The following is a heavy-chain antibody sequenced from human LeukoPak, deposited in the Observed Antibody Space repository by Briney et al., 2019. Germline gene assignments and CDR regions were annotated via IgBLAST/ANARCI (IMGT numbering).Heavy chain of an antibody. CDR1: GGTXSSYA. CDR3: ARDGVRACCGGDCESGYYYGMDV. CDR2: IIPILGIA. Sequence: ASVRVSCKASGGTXSSYAISWVRQAPGQGLEWMGRIIPILGIANYAQKFQGRVTITADKSTSTAYMELSSLRSEDTAVYYCARDGVRACCGGDCESGYYYGMDVWGQGTTVTVSS. V-gene: IGHV1-69*04. J-gene: IGHJ6*02. D-gene: IGHD2-21*02.